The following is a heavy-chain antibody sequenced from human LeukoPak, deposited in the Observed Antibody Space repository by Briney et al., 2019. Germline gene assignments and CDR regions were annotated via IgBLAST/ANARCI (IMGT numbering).Heavy chain of an antibody. CDR1: GGSISGSNYY. Sequence: SETLSLTCTVSGGSISGSNYYWGWIRQPPGKGLEWIGSIYYSGSTYYNPSLKSRVTISVDTSKNQFSLKLSSVTAADTAVYYCARFSYGDYGSFDYWGQGTLVTVSS. D-gene: IGHD4-17*01. CDR2: IYYSGST. CDR3: ARFSYGDYGSFDY. J-gene: IGHJ4*02. V-gene: IGHV4-39*01.